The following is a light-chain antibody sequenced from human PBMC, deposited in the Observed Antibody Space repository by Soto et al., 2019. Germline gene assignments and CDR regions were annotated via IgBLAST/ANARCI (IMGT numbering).Light chain of an antibody. CDR1: QGISKW. V-gene: IGKV1-12*01. CDR2: GAS. CDR3: QQAISFPPWT. J-gene: IGKJ1*01. Sequence: DIQMTQSPSSVSASVGDRVTITCRASQGISKWVAWYQQKPGKAPKLLIYGASDLQSGVPSRFSGSGSGTHFTLTISSLQPEDFATYYCQQAISFPPWTFGQGTKVEIQ.